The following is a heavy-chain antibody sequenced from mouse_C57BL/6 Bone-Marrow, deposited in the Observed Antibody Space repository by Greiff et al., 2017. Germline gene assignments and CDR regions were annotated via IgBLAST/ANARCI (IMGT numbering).Heavy chain of an antibody. CDR3: ARWYYGSSYYWYFDV. CDR2: ILPSIGRT. CDR1: DSEVFPIAY. J-gene: IGHJ1*03. V-gene: IGHV15-2*01. Sequence: QVQLQQSGSELRSPGSSVKLSCKDFDSEVFPIAYMSWVRQKPGHGFEWIGGILPSIGRTIYGEKFEDKATLDADTLSNTAYLELNSLTAEDSAIYYCARWYYGSSYYWYFDVWGTGTTVTVSS. D-gene: IGHD1-1*01.